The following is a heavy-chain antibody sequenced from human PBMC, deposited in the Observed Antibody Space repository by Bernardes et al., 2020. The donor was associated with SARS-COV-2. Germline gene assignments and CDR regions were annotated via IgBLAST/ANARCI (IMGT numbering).Heavy chain of an antibody. CDR2: IKQDGSEK. CDR1: GFTFSNYW. D-gene: IGHD7-27*01. Sequence: GGSLRLSCAASGFTFSNYWMSWVRQAPGKGLELVANIKQDGSEKYYVDSVKGRFTISRDNAKNSLYLQLNSLRAEDTAVYYCARVGRMRGCPGVYWGQGILVTVSS. J-gene: IGHJ4*02. V-gene: IGHV3-7*01. CDR3: ARVGRMRGCPGVY.